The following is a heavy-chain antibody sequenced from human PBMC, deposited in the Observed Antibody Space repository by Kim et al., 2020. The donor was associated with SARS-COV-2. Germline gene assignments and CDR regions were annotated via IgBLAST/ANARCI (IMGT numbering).Heavy chain of an antibody. CDR1: GFTFTYYA. CDR3: ARGEDTCGNDYCSLFDY. J-gene: IGHJ4*02. Sequence: GGSLRLSCAASGFTFTYYAMHWVRQAPGKGLEWVAVTSYDGSNKYYADAVKGRFTISRDNSKNTLYLQMNSLRAEDTAVYSCARGEDTCGNDYCSLFDYCGQRTLVTVSS. CDR2: TSYDGSNK. D-gene: IGHD1-1*01. V-gene: IGHV3-30*04.